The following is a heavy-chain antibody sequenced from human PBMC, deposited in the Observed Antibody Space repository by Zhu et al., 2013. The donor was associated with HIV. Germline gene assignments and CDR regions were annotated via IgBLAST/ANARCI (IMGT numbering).Heavy chain of an antibody. D-gene: IGHD3-10*01. CDR1: GFTFSSYA. CDR2: ISYDGSNK. CDR3: ARDVGRVVRGVTITPQGAFDY. Sequence: VQLVESGGGVVQPGRSLRLSCAASGFTFSSYAMHWVRQAPGKGLEWVAVISYDGSNKYYADSVKGRFTISRDNSKNTLYLQMNSLRAEDTAVYYCARDVGRVVRGVTITPQGAFDYWGQGTLVTVSS. J-gene: IGHJ4*02. V-gene: IGHV3-30-3*01.